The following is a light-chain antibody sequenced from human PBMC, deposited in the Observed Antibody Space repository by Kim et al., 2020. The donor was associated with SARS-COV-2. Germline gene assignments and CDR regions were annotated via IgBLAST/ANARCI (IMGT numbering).Light chain of an antibody. CDR1: SGRIASNY. CDR3: QSYDGYTRGV. J-gene: IGLJ3*02. V-gene: IGLV6-57*04. CDR2: EDH. Sequence: NFMLTQPPSVSESPGKTVTISCTRSSGRIASNYVQWFQQRPGSAPTNVIYEDHQRPSGVPDRFSGSVDRSSNSASLTISGLKTEDEADYYCQSYDGYTRGVFGGGTKLTVL.